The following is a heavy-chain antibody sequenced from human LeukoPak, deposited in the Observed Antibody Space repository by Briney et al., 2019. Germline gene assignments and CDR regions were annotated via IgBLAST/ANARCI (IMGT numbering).Heavy chain of an antibody. Sequence: GGSLRLLCAPCGFSLTHVAIHWVRDAPGRGLECVAVVSKDTVTKLYRVSVKGRFNVSTDRSKNTVYLQITGLRSEDTAVYCCAGDRWRGAPDYFDCWGQGTRATVSS. CDR3: AGDRWRGAPDYFDC. CDR1: GFSLTHVA. CDR2: VSKDTVTK. J-gene: IGHJ4*02. V-gene: IGHV3-30*03. D-gene: IGHD1-26*01.